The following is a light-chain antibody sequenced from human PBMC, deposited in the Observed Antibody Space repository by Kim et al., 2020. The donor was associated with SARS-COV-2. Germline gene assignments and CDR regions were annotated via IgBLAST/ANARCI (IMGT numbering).Light chain of an antibody. CDR3: LQPDSVPIT. CDR1: QTISQY. CDR2: AAS. J-gene: IGKJ1*01. Sequence: DIQMTQSPSSLSASVGDKVTITCRSSQTISQYVNWYLQKPGRGPKLLIYAASNVEGGVPSRFSGSGSGTEFTLTISGLQPEDVATYYCLQPDSVPITFGQGTKVEIK. V-gene: IGKV1-39*01.